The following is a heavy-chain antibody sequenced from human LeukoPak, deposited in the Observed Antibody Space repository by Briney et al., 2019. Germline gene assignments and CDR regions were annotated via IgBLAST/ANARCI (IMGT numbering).Heavy chain of an antibody. Sequence: ASVKVSCKASGYTFTSYYMHWARQAPGQGLEWMGIINPSGGSTSYAQKFQGRVSMTRDTSTSTVYMELSSLRSEDTAVYYCARDWDYYDSSGYYSTVLLGYWGQGTLVTVSS. V-gene: IGHV1-46*01. CDR2: INPSGGST. CDR1: GYTFTSYY. D-gene: IGHD3-22*01. J-gene: IGHJ4*02. CDR3: ARDWDYYDSSGYYSTVLLGY.